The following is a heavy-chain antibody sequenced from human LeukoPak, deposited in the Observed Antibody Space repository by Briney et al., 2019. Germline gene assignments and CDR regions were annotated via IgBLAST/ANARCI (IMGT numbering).Heavy chain of an antibody. V-gene: IGHV4-61*02. J-gene: IGHJ6*03. CDR1: GGSISSGSYY. Sequence: SETLSLTCTVSGGSISSGSYYWSWIRQPAGKGLEWIGRIYASGSTNYNPSLKSRVTISVDTSKNQFSLKLSSVTAADTAVYYCARSGSVVRGAYYYYMDVWGKGTTVTISS. CDR2: IYASGST. D-gene: IGHD3-10*01. CDR3: ARSGSVVRGAYYYYMDV.